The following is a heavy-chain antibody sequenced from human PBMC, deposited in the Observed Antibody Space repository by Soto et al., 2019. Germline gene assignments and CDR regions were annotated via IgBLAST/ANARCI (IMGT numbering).Heavy chain of an antibody. Sequence: ASVKVSCKASGYTFTSYGISWVRQAPGQGLEWMGWISAYNGNTNYAQKLQGRVTMTTDTSTSTAYMDLNSLRVEDTAVYYCARDLGLLQSLFDYWGQGTLVTVSS. V-gene: IGHV1-18*04. CDR3: ARDLGLLQSLFDY. J-gene: IGHJ4*02. D-gene: IGHD1-1*01. CDR2: ISAYNGNT. CDR1: GYTFTSYG.